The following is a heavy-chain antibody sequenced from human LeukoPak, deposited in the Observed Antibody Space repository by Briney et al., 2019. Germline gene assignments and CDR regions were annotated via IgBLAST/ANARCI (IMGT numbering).Heavy chain of an antibody. CDR2: INHSGST. CDR1: GGSFSGYY. Sequence: SETLSLTCAVYGGSFSGYYWSWIRQPPGKGLGWIGEINHSGSTNYNPSLKSRVTISVDTSKNQFSLKLSSVTAADTAVYYCASTYSSSWYPYYYGMDVWGQGTTVTVSS. J-gene: IGHJ6*02. D-gene: IGHD6-13*01. V-gene: IGHV4-34*01. CDR3: ASTYSSSWYPYYYGMDV.